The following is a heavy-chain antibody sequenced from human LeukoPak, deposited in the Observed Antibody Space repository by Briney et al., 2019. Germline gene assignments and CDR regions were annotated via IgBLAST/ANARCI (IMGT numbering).Heavy chain of an antibody. CDR2: ISGSGGST. CDR3: AKTGIAVAGTDY. J-gene: IGHJ4*02. CDR1: GFTFSSYA. V-gene: IGHV3-23*01. D-gene: IGHD6-19*01. Sequence: GGSPRLSCAASGFTFSSYAMSWVRQAPGKGLEWVSAISGSGGSTYYADSVKGRFTISRDDSKNTLYLQMNSLRAEDTAVYYCAKTGIAVAGTDYWGQGTLVTVSS.